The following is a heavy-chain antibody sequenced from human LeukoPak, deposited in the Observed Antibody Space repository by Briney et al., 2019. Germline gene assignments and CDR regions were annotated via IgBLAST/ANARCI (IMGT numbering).Heavy chain of an antibody. D-gene: IGHD4-23*01. V-gene: IGHV3-30*02. CDR3: AKERKLLPFDC. Sequence: PGGSLRLSCAASGFTFSTYGMHWVRQAPGKGLEWVAFIQSDEIDKFYADSVKGRFTVSRDNSKNTLYLQMNSLRAEDTAVYYCAKERKLLPFDCRGQGTLVTVSS. J-gene: IGHJ4*02. CDR2: IQSDEIDK. CDR1: GFTFSTYG.